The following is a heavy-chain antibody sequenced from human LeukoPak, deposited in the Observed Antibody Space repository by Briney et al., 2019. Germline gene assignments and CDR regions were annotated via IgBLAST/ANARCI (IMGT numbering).Heavy chain of an antibody. J-gene: IGHJ4*02. Sequence: PGGSLRLSCAASGFTFSSYSMNWVRQAPGKGLEWVSYISSSSSTIYYADSVKGRFTISRDNAKNSLYLQMNSLRAEDTAVYYCARPQTYYYGSGSYYDYWGQGTLVTVSS. V-gene: IGHV3-48*04. CDR3: ARPQTYYYGSGSYYDY. D-gene: IGHD3-10*01. CDR1: GFTFSSYS. CDR2: ISSSSSTI.